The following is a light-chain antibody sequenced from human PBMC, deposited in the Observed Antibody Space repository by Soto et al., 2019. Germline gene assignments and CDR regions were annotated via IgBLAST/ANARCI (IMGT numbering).Light chain of an antibody. CDR3: QQRSNWPPIT. CDR1: QGIIRY. CDR2: EAS. J-gene: IGKJ4*01. Sequence: EIVLTQSPATLSLSPGERATLSCRASQGIIRYLAWYQQKPGQAPRLLIYEASNRATGIPARFSGSGSGTDFTLTINSQEPEDSAVYYCQQRSNWPPITFGGGTKVEIK. V-gene: IGKV3-11*01.